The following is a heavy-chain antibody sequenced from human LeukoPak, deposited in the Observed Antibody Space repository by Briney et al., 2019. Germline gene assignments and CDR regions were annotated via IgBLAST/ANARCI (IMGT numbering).Heavy chain of an antibody. CDR3: ARDADSSSYPDY. CDR2: ISTSSTTI. D-gene: IGHD6-13*01. CDR1: GFTFNNYN. V-gene: IGHV3-48*04. Sequence: PGGSLRLSCAASGFTFNNYNMNWVRQAPGKGLEWVSYISTSSTTISYADSVKGRFTISRDNAKNSLYLQMNSLRAEDTAVYYCARDADSSSYPDYWGQGTLVTVSS. J-gene: IGHJ4*02.